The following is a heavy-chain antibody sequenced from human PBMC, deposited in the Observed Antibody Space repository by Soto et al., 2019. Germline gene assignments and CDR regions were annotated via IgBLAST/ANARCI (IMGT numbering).Heavy chain of an antibody. J-gene: IGHJ5*02. CDR2: IYHSGST. D-gene: IGHD2-15*01. Sequence: SETLSLTCSVSGGSISSSNWWSWVRQPPGKGLEWIGEIYHSGSTNYNPSLKSRVTISVDKSKNQFSLKLSSVTAADTAVYYCARDPVPVAGGSHWFVPWGAASLETVFS. CDR3: ARDPVPVAGGSHWFVP. V-gene: IGHV4-4*02. CDR1: GGSISSSNW.